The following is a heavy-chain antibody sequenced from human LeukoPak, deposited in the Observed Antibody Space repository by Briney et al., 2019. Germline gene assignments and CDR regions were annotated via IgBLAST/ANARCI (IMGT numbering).Heavy chain of an antibody. J-gene: IGHJ4*02. V-gene: IGHV4-31*03. CDR2: IYYSGST. Sequence: SETLSLTCTVSGGSICSGGHYWSWIRQHPGKGLEWIGYIYYSGSTYYNPSLKSRVTISVDTSKNQFSLKLSSVTAADTAVYYCARERSNYFDYWGQGTLVTVSS. CDR1: GGSICSGGHY. D-gene: IGHD4-11*01. CDR3: ARERSNYFDY.